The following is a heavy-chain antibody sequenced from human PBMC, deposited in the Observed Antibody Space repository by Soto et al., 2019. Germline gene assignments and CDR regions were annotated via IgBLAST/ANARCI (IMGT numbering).Heavy chain of an antibody. CDR1: GFTFTGYE. CDR3: ARVSPRHYENNGYYFDY. D-gene: IGHD3-22*01. V-gene: IGHV3-48*03. CDR2: ISAIGSTK. J-gene: IGHJ4*02. Sequence: PGGSLRLSCAASGFTFTGYEMNWVRQAPGKGLEWVSYISAIGSTKYYAYSVKGRFTISRDNAKNSLYLRMDGLRADDSAVYYCARVSPRHYENNGYYFDYWGQATLVTVSS.